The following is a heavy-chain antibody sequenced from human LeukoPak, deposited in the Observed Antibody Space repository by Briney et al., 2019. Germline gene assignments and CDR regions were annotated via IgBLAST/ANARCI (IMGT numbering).Heavy chain of an antibody. CDR3: AKVITIKGYIDY. Sequence: GGSLRLSCAASGFTFSTYAMTWVRQAPGKGLEWVSTISGSGAGTYYADSVKGRFTIFRDNSKNTLYLQMNSLRAKDTAVYYCAKVITIKGYIDYWGQGTLVTVSS. CDR1: GFTFSTYA. D-gene: IGHD2-21*01. J-gene: IGHJ4*02. CDR2: ISGSGAGT. V-gene: IGHV3-23*01.